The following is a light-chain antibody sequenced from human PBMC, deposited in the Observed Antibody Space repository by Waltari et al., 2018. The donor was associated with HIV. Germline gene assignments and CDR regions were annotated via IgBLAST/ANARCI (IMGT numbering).Light chain of an antibody. CDR3: QVWDSTSDHAT. J-gene: IGLJ2*01. CDR2: DDT. Sequence: SYVLTQPPSVSVAPGKPARISCGGNNIESSSVHWYQPKPGQAPVPVIYDDTDRPSGIPERFSASNIGNTATLTISRVEAGDEADYYCQVWDSTSDHATFGGGTKLTV. V-gene: IGLV3-21*04. CDR1: NIESSS.